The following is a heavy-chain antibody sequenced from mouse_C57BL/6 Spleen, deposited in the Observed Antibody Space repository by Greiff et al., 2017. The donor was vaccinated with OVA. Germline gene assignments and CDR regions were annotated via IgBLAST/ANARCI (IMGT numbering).Heavy chain of an antibody. V-gene: IGHV1-18*01. J-gene: IGHJ1*03. Sequence: VQLQQSGPELVKPGASVKIPCKASGYTFTDYNMDWVKQSHGKSLEWIGDINPNNGGTIYNQKFKGKATLTVDKSSSTAYMELRSLTSEDTADYYCARGDYGNPSWYFDVWGTGTTVTVSS. CDR1: GYTFTDYN. D-gene: IGHD2-1*01. CDR3: ARGDYGNPSWYFDV. CDR2: INPNNGGT.